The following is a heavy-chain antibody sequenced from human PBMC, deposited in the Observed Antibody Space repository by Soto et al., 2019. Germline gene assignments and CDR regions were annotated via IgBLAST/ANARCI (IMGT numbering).Heavy chain of an antibody. CDR3: VAGSPFEY. CDR1: GFILGDAW. D-gene: IGHD1-26*01. CDR2: VKWKSDGETT. Sequence: PGGSLPLSYEGSGFILGDAWLSWVRQAQGKGLEWVGRVKWKSDGETTDYAAPVTGRFTISRDDSKPTVYLQMNSLKIEDTGIYYCVAGSPFEYWGQGTLVTVSS. J-gene: IGHJ4*02. V-gene: IGHV3-15*05.